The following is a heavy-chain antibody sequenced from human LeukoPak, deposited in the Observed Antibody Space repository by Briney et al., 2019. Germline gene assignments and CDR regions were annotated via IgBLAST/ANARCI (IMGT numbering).Heavy chain of an antibody. CDR1: GFTVSSNY. Sequence: GGSLRLSCAASGFTVSSNYMSWVRQAPGKGLEWVSVIYSGGSTYYADSVKGRFTISRDNSKNTLYLQMNSLRAEDTAVYYCARGALDYDILTGYSYYFDYWGQGTLVTVSS. J-gene: IGHJ4*02. CDR3: ARGALDYDILTGYSYYFDY. V-gene: IGHV3-66*01. D-gene: IGHD3-9*01. CDR2: IYSGGST.